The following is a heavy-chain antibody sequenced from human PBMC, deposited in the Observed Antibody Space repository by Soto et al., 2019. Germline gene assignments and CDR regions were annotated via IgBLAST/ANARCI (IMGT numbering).Heavy chain of an antibody. CDR1: GDSVSSNSAA. V-gene: IGHV6-1*01. CDR3: ARYSSGWYGGTYYYYGMDV. J-gene: IGHJ6*02. CDR2: TYYRSEWYN. Sequence: SETLSLTCAISGDSVSSNSAAWNWIRQSPSRGLEWLGRTYYRSEWYNDYAVSVKSRITINPDTSKNQFSLQLNSVTPEDTAVYYCARYSSGWYGGTYYYYGMDVWGQGTTVTVSS. D-gene: IGHD6-19*01.